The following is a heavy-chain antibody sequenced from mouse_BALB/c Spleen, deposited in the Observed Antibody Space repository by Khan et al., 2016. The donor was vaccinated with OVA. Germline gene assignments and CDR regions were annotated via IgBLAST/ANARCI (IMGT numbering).Heavy chain of an antibody. Sequence: QIQLVQSGPELKKPGETVSISCKASGYTFTTAGMQWVQKMPGKGLKWIGWINTHSGVPKYAEDFKGRFAFSLETSASTVYLQITNLKNEDTATYFCARGGAAYYRNDGGAMDYWGQGTSVTVSS. V-gene: IGHV9-4*02. D-gene: IGHD2-14*01. CDR2: INTHSGVP. CDR1: GYTFTTAG. J-gene: IGHJ4*01. CDR3: ARGGAAYYRNDGGAMDY.